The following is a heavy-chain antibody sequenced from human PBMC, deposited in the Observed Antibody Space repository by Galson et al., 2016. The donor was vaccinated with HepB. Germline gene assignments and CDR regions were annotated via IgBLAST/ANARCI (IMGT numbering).Heavy chain of an antibody. D-gene: IGHD4-17*01. Sequence: SETLSLTCTVSGASLSSGNYYWTWIRQPPGKGLEWIAHRHSSGSSLYSPSLKSRVTISMDMSRNQCSLKLSSVTAADTAVYYCARSTVTKFYYWGQGTLVTVSS. CDR3: ARSTVTKFYY. CDR1: GASLSSGNYY. CDR2: RHSSGSS. V-gene: IGHV4-61*01. J-gene: IGHJ4*02.